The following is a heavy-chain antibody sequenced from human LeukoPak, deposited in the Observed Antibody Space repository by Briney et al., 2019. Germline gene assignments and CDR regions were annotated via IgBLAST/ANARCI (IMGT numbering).Heavy chain of an antibody. D-gene: IGHD2-2*01. Sequence: SETLSLTCNVSGVSVTDGRYYCTWIRHHPGKGLEWMGYKYYSGSVKYNPSLKSRLTISIDTSKNQFSLQLSSVTAADTATYYCATPYCSSISCLDVFNVWGQGTRVTVSS. CDR1: GVSVTDGRYY. CDR3: ATPYCSSISCLDVFNV. CDR2: KYYSGSV. V-gene: IGHV4-31*03. J-gene: IGHJ3*01.